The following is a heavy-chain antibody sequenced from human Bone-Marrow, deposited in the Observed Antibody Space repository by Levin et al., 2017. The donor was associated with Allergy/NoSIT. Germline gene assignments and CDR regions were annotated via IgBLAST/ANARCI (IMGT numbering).Heavy chain of an antibody. CDR3: AKDRDRYGWDFDY. J-gene: IGHJ4*02. V-gene: IGHV3-23*01. CDR1: GFTFSNYA. Sequence: GGSLRLSCGASGFTFSNYAMNWVRQAPGKGLEWVSSIGDSGGNTYYADSVKGRFTISRDNSKDTLSLQMNSLRAEDTALYYCAKDRDRYGWDFDYWGQGTLVTVSS. D-gene: IGHD5-18*01. CDR2: IGDSGGNT.